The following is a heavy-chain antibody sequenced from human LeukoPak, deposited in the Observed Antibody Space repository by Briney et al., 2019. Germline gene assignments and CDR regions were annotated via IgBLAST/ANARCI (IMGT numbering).Heavy chain of an antibody. D-gene: IGHD3-10*01. J-gene: IGHJ6*02. Sequence: SETLSLTCAVYGGSFSGYYWRWLRQPPGKGLEWSGEINHSGRPNYTPSLKTSVTISVVTSKNQYSLKRSSVTAADTAVYYCARRTGITMVRGVNYGMDVWGQGTTVTVSS. CDR3: ARRTGITMVRGVNYGMDV. CDR2: INHSGRP. V-gene: IGHV4-34*01. CDR1: GGSFSGYY.